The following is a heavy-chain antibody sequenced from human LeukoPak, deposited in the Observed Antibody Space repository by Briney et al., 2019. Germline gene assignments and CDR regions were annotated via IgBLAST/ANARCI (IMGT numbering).Heavy chain of an antibody. D-gene: IGHD3-10*01. J-gene: IGHJ3*02. CDR1: GGSISSGGYY. Sequence: SETLSLTCTVSGGSISSGGYYWSWIRQHPGKGLEWIGYIYYGGSTYYNPSLKSRVTISVDTSKNQFSLKLSSVTAADTAVYYCARVPGRPDAFDIWGQGTMVTVSS. CDR2: IYYGGST. CDR3: ARVPGRPDAFDI. V-gene: IGHV4-31*03.